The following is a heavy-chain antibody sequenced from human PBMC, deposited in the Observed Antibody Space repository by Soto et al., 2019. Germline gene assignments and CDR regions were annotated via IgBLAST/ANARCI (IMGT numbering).Heavy chain of an antibody. CDR3: ARPLWRNDYNWGYFDL. V-gene: IGHV3-30-3*01. D-gene: IGHD4-4*01. Sequence: QVQLVESGGGVVQPGRSLRLSCAASGFTFSSYAMHWVRQAPGKGLEWVAVISYDGSNNYYTDSVKGRFTISRDNSKNTLYLQMNSLRDEDTAVYYCARPLWRNDYNWGYFDLWGRGTLVTVSS. J-gene: IGHJ2*01. CDR1: GFTFSSYA. CDR2: ISYDGSNN.